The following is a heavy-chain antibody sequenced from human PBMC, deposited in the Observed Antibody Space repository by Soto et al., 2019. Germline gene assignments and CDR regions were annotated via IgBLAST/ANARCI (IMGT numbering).Heavy chain of an antibody. CDR1: GFTVSSNY. CDR2: IYSGGST. J-gene: IGHJ6*03. Sequence: EVQLVESGGGLVQPGGSLRLSCAASGFTVSSNYMSWVRQAPGKGLEWVSVIYSGGSTYYADSVKGRFTISRHNSKNTLYLQMNSLRAEDTAVYYCASSLRFLEWSARYYMDVWGKGTTVTVS. D-gene: IGHD3-3*01. CDR3: ASSLRFLEWSARYYMDV. V-gene: IGHV3-53*04.